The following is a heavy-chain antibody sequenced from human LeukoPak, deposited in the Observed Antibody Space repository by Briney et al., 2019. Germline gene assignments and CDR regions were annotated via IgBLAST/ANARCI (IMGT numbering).Heavy chain of an antibody. CDR3: ARGFIHNYYYYYGMDV. J-gene: IGHJ6*02. D-gene: IGHD3-16*01. Sequence: SETLSLTCAVYGGSFSGYYWSWIRQPPGKGLEWIGEINHSGSTNYNPSLKSRVTISVDTSKNQFSLKLSSVTAADTAVYYCARGFIHNYYYYYGMDVWGQGTTVTVSS. CDR1: GGSFSGYY. CDR2: INHSGST. V-gene: IGHV4-34*01.